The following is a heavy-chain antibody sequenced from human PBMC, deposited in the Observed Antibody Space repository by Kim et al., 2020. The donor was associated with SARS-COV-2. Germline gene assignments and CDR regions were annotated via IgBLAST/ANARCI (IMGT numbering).Heavy chain of an antibody. D-gene: IGHD5-12*01. CDR2: INTDGYTT. CDR3: AKDYWGVATIAY. Sequence: GGSLRLSCAASGFTFINHWMHWVRQVPGKGLVWVSRINTDGYTTNYVDAVKGRFTISRDNAKNTLYLEMNSLRAEDTAVYYCAKDYWGVATIAYWGQGILVTVS. V-gene: IGHV3-74*01. J-gene: IGHJ4*02. CDR1: GFTFINHW.